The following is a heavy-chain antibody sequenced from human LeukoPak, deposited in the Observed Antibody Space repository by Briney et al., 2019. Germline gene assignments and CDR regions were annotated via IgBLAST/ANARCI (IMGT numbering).Heavy chain of an antibody. V-gene: IGHV3-53*01. Sequence: PGGSLRLSCAASGFTVSSNYMSWVRQAPGKGLEWVSVIYSGGSTYYADSMKGRFTISRDNSRNTLYLQMNSLRAEDTAVYYCARVLVRGPVGFDIWGQGTMVTVSS. J-gene: IGHJ3*02. CDR1: GFTVSSNY. D-gene: IGHD3-10*01. CDR2: IYSGGST. CDR3: ARVLVRGPVGFDI.